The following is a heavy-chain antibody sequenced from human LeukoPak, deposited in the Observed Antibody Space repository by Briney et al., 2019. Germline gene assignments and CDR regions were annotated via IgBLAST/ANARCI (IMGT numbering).Heavy chain of an antibody. CDR1: GYSISSGYY. D-gene: IGHD3-22*01. J-gene: IGHJ4*02. Sequence: SETLSLTCTVSGYSISSGYYWGWIRQPPGKGLEWIGSIYHSGSTYYNPSLKSRVTISVDTSKNQFSLKLSSVTAADTAVYYCARTYYYDSSGYYPLYYFDYWGQGTLVTVSS. V-gene: IGHV4-38-2*02. CDR3: ARTYYYDSSGYYPLYYFDY. CDR2: IYHSGST.